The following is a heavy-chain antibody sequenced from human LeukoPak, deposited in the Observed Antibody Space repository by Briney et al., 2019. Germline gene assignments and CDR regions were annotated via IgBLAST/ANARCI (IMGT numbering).Heavy chain of an antibody. CDR3: ARRLYYYDSSGEDV. CDR2: IWYDGSNK. Sequence: TGGSLRLSCAASGFTFSSYGMHWVRQAPGKGLEWVAVIWYDGSNKYYADSVKGRFTISRDNSKNTLYLQMNGLRAEDTAVYYCARRLYYYDSSGEDVWGQGTTVTVSS. D-gene: IGHD3-22*01. CDR1: GFTFSSYG. V-gene: IGHV3-33*01. J-gene: IGHJ6*02.